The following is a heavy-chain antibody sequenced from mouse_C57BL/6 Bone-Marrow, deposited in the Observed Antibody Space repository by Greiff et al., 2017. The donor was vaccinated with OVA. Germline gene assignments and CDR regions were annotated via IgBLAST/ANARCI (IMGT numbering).Heavy chain of an antibody. CDR3: ARRDVGYFYYFDT. D-gene: IGHD2-3*01. J-gene: IGHJ2*01. V-gene: IGHV1-55*01. CDR2: IYPGSGST. CDR1: GYTFTSYW. Sequence: QVQLQQPGAGLVQPGASVKMSCKASGYTFTSYWITWVKQRPGQGLEWIGDIYPGSGSTNYNEKFKSKATLTVDTSSSTAYMQLSRRTSEDPAVHYCARRDVGYFYYFDTWGKGTTLTASS.